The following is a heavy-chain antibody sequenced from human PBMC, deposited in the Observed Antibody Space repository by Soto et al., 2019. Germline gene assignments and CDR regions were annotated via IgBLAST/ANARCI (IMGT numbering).Heavy chain of an antibody. J-gene: IGHJ5*02. V-gene: IGHV3-20*04. D-gene: IGHD3-3*01. Sequence: EVQLVESGGGVVRPGGSLRLSCAASGFSFDDYGMSWVRQVPGKGLEWVSAINWNGGRTGYAAFVKGRFTISRDNANNSLYLQMNSLRAEDTALYYCARDSSISIFGVVISWGQGTLVTVSS. CDR2: INWNGGRT. CDR1: GFSFDDYG. CDR3: ARDSSISIFGVVIS.